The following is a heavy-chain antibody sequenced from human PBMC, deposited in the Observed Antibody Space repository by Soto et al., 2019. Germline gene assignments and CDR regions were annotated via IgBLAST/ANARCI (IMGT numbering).Heavy chain of an antibody. CDR3: ARELAVPAANNWFDP. D-gene: IGHD2-2*01. CDR2: IYYSGST. J-gene: IGHJ5*02. Sequence: LSLTCTVSGGSISSGGYYWSWIRQHPGKGLEWIGYIYYSGSTYYNPSLKSRVTISVDTSKNQFSLKLSSVTAADTAVYYCARELAVPAANNWFDPWGQGXLVTVYS. V-gene: IGHV4-31*03. CDR1: GGSISSGGYY.